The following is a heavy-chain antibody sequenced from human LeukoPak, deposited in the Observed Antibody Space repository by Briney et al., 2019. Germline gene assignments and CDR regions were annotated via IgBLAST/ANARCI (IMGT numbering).Heavy chain of an antibody. V-gene: IGHV4-59*01. Sequence: PSETLSLTCTVSGGSISSYYWSWIRQPPGKGLEWIGHIYYSGSTNYNPSLKSRVTISVDTSKNQFSLKLSSVTAADTAVYYCARAKFSYSSSSPEVPFDYWGQGTLVTVSS. J-gene: IGHJ4*02. D-gene: IGHD6-13*01. CDR1: GGSISSYY. CDR2: IYYSGST. CDR3: ARAKFSYSSSSPEVPFDY.